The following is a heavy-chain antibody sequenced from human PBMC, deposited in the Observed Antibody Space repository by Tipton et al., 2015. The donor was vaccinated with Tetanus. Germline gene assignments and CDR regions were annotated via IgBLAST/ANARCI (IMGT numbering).Heavy chain of an antibody. CDR1: GGSISSYF. CDR3: ATMTPVDWYFDL. V-gene: IGHV4-59*01. CDR2: IYYSGST. J-gene: IGHJ2*01. Sequence: TLSLTCSVSGGSISSYFWSWIRQSPGQGLEWIGLIYYSGSTSYNPSLKSRVTISVDTSKNQLSLKLTSVAAADPAVYYCATMTPVDWYFDLWGRGTLVTVSS. D-gene: IGHD4-23*01.